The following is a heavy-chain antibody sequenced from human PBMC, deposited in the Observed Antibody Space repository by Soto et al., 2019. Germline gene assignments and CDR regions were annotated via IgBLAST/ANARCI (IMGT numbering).Heavy chain of an antibody. CDR2: ISSSSSTI. CDR3: ARGFFESLQQWLDDAFES. Sequence: EGSLRLSCAAPGFTFSSYSMNWVRQAPGKGMEWVSYISSSSSTIYYADSVKGRFTISRDNAKNSLYLQMNSLRAEDTAVYYCARGFFESLQQWLDDAFESGAKGQWSPSPQ. CDR1: GFTFSSYS. V-gene: IGHV3-48*01. D-gene: IGHD6-19*01. J-gene: IGHJ3*02.